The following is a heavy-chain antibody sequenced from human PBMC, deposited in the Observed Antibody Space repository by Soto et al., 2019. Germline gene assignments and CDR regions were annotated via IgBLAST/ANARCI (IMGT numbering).Heavy chain of an antibody. J-gene: IGHJ4*02. Sequence: GPTLVNPTQTLTPTCTFSGFSLSTSGVGVGWIRQPPGKALEWLALIYWNDDKRYSPSLKSRLTITKDTSKNQVVLTMTNMDPVDTATYYCAHTGGYSSSWRTGGYYFDYWGQGTLVTVSS. V-gene: IGHV2-5*01. CDR2: IYWNDDK. D-gene: IGHD6-13*01. CDR3: AHTGGYSSSWRTGGYYFDY. CDR1: GFSLSTSGVG.